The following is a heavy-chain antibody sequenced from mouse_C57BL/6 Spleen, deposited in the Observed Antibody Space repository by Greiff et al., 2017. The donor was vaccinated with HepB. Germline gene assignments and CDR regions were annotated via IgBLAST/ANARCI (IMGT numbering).Heavy chain of an antibody. V-gene: IGHV5-4*01. CDR1: GFTFSSYA. D-gene: IGHD1-1*01. CDR3: ARDPLFITTNAMDY. CDR2: ISDGGSYT. Sequence: EVHLVESGGGLVKPGGSLKLSCAASGFTFSSYAMSWVRQTPEKRLEWVATISDGGSYTYYPDNVKGRFTISRDNAKNNLYLQMSHLKSEDTAMYYCARDPLFITTNAMDYWGQGTSVTVSS. J-gene: IGHJ4*01.